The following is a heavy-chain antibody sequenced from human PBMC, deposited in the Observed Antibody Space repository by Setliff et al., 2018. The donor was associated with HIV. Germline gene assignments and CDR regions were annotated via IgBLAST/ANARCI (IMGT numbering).Heavy chain of an antibody. CDR1: GYTFTGYY. CDR3: AREWVSSSQSSCAFDI. V-gene: IGHV1-2*02. J-gene: IGHJ3*02. CDR2: INPNSGGT. Sequence: ASVKVSCKASGYTFTGYYMHWVRQAPGQGLEWMGWINPNSGGTNYAQKFQGGVTMTRDTSISTAYMELSRPRSDDTAVYYCAREWVSSSQSSCAFDIWGQGTMVTVSS. D-gene: IGHD6-6*01.